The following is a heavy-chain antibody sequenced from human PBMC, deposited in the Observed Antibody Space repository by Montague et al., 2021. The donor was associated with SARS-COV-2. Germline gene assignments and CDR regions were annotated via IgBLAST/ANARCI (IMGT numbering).Heavy chain of an antibody. CDR3: ARVRYYGSGTSLGMDV. V-gene: IGHV4-34*01. J-gene: IGHJ6*02. CDR1: GGSFSGYY. Sequence: SETLSLTCAVYGGSFSGYYWSWIRQPPGKGLVWFGEINHSGSTNYNPSLMSRVTISVDTSKNQFSLKLSSVTAADTAVYYCARVRYYGSGTSLGMDVWGQGTTVTVSS. D-gene: IGHD3-10*01. CDR2: INHSGST.